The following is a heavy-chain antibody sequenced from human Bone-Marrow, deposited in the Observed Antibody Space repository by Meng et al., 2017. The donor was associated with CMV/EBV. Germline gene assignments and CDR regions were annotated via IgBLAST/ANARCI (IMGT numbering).Heavy chain of an antibody. CDR1: GFTFSSYS. CDR3: ARGLIEVVPAAMAVNWFYP. Sequence: GGPLRLSCAASGFTFSSYSMNWVRQAPGKGLEWVSSISSSSSYIYYADSVKGRFTISRDNAKNSLYLQINSLRAEDTAVYYCARGLIEVVPAAMAVNWFYPWGQGTLVTVSS. J-gene: IGHJ5*02. D-gene: IGHD2-2*01. V-gene: IGHV3-21*01. CDR2: ISSSSSYI.